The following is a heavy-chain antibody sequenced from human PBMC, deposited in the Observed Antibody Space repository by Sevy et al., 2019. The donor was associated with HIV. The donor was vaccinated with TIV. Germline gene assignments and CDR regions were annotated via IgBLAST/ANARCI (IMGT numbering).Heavy chain of an antibody. Sequence: ASVKVSCKASGYTFTGYYMHWMRQAPGQGLEWMGWINPDSGGPIYAPKFQGRVTLTRDTSISTAYMDLSRLKSDDTDVYYCVRDDRDGYFEYWCQGTLVTVSS. V-gene: IGHV1-2*02. J-gene: IGHJ4*02. CDR1: GYTFTGYY. CDR2: INPDSGGP. CDR3: VRDDRDGYFEY.